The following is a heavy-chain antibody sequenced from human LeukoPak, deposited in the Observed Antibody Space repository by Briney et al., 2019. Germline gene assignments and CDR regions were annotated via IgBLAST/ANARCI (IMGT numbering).Heavy chain of an antibody. CDR3: AKGAGGNFYFDC. Sequence: GGSLRLSCAASGLTFSDYWMNWIRQAPGKGVEWVAGIMKDGNEKYYVESIKGRFTISRDNSKNTLYLQMNSLRAEDTAVYYCAKGAGGNFYFDCWGQGTLVTVSS. CDR2: IMKDGNEK. D-gene: IGHD4-23*01. J-gene: IGHJ4*02. CDR1: GLTFSDYW. V-gene: IGHV3-7*01.